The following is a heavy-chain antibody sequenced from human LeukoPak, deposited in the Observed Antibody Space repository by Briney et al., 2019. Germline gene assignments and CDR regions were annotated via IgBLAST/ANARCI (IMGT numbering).Heavy chain of an antibody. Sequence: SETLSLTCTVSGGSISSYYWSWIRQPPGKGLEWIGYIYYSGSTNYNPSLKSRVTISVDTSKNQFSLKLSSVTAADTAVYYCAMYYDFWSGYYSISYFDYRGQGTLVTVSS. J-gene: IGHJ4*02. CDR1: GGSISSYY. CDR2: IYYSGST. CDR3: AMYYDFWSGYYSISYFDY. D-gene: IGHD3-3*01. V-gene: IGHV4-59*08.